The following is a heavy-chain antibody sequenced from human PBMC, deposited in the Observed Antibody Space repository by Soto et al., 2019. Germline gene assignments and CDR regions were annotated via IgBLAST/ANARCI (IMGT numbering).Heavy chain of an antibody. CDR3: ARGRYGDY. V-gene: IGHV1-18*01. J-gene: IGHJ4*02. Sequence: QVHLVQSGAEVKNPGASVKVSCKGSGYTFTSYGITWVRQAPGQGLEWMGWISAHNGNTNYAQKLQGRVTVTRDTSTSTAYMELRSLRSDATAVYYCARGRYGDYWGQGALVIVSS. CDR2: ISAHNGNT. D-gene: IGHD1-1*01. CDR1: GYTFTSYG.